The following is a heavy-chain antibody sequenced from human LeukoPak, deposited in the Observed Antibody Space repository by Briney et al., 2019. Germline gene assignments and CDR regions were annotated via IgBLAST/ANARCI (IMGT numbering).Heavy chain of an antibody. Sequence: GGSLRLSCAASGFTFSSYAMSWVRQAPRKGLEWVSAISGSGGSTYYADSVKGRFTISRDNSKNTLYLQMNSLRAEDTAVYYCARKGLDGYSYGYPFDYWGQGTLVTVSS. V-gene: IGHV3-23*01. J-gene: IGHJ4*02. CDR3: ARKGLDGYSYGYPFDY. CDR1: GFTFSSYA. D-gene: IGHD5-18*01. CDR2: ISGSGGST.